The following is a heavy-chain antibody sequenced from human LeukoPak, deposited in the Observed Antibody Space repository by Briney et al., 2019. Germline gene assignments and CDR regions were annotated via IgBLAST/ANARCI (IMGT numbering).Heavy chain of an antibody. D-gene: IGHD3-3*01. CDR3: ARDHGYDFWSGLVEDYYYMDV. CDR2: INPNSGGT. V-gene: IGHV1-2*02. Sequence: ASVKVSCKASGYTFTGYYMHWVRQAPGQGLEWMGWINPNSGGTNYAQKFQGRVTMTRDTSISTAYMELSRLRSDDTAVYYCARDHGYDFWSGLVEDYYYMDVWGKGTTVTVSS. CDR1: GYTFTGYY. J-gene: IGHJ6*03.